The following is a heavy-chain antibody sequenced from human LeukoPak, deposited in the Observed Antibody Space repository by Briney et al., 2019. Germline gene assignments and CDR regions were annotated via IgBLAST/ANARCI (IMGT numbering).Heavy chain of an antibody. V-gene: IGHV1-69*01. CDR2: IIPIFGTA. CDR3: SLFRGWSPDYYYMDV. Sequence: ASVKVSCKASGGTFSSYAISWVRQAPGQGLEWMGGIIPIFGTANYAQKFQGRVTITADESTSTAYMELSSLRSEDTAVYYCSLFRGWSPDYYYMDVWGKGTTVTVSS. J-gene: IGHJ6*03. D-gene: IGHD6-19*01. CDR1: GGTFSSYA.